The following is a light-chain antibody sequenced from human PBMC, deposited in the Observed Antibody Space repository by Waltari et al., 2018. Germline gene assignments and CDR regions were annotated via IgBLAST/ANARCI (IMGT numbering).Light chain of an antibody. Sequence: QLVLTQPPSASASLGASVRLTCTLDSGHTRNIIACLQQQPEKGPRYLMKVNSDGSHSKGDEIPDRFSGSGSGAERYLTISNVQSEDEADYYCQTGGHGTGVFGGGTKLTVL. J-gene: IGLJ3*02. CDR1: SGHTRNI. V-gene: IGLV4-69*01. CDR2: VNSDGSH. CDR3: QTGGHGTGV.